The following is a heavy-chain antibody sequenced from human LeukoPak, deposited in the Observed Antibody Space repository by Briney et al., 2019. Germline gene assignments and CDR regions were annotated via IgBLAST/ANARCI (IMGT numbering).Heavy chain of an antibody. CDR3: AREPGIRGMDV. V-gene: IGHV4-59*01. CDR2: IYYSGST. CDR1: GGSMSSYY. Sequence: PSETLSLTCTVSGGSMSSYYWSWIRQPPGKGLEWIGYIYYSGSTNYNPSLKSRVTISVDTSKNQFSLKLSSVTAADTAVYYCAREPGIRGMDVWGQGTTVTVSS. D-gene: IGHD6-13*01. J-gene: IGHJ6*02.